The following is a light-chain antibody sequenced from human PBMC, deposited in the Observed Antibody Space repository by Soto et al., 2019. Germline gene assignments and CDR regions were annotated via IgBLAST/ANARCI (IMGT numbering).Light chain of an antibody. J-gene: IGKJ4*01. CDR1: QTISSW. V-gene: IGKV1-5*03. Sequence: DIQMTQSPSTLSGSVGDRVTIPCRASQTISSWLAWYQQKPGKAPKLLIYKASTLKSGVPSRFSGSGSGTEFTLTISSLQPDDFATHYCQQYKSYPLTFGGGTKVDIK. CDR2: KAS. CDR3: QQYKSYPLT.